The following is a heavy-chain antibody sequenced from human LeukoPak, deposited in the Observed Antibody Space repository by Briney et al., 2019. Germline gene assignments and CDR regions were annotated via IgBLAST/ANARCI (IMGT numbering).Heavy chain of an antibody. CDR3: VKNVGGNEGAY. J-gene: IGHJ4*02. CDR1: GFTFGNYA. Sequence: GGSLRLSCVASGFTFGNYAMSWVRQAPGKGLHWVSAISAGGDKIHYAGSVKGRFTISRDNSRNTLYVQMSSLKADDTAVYYCVKNVGGNEGAYWGQGTLVTVSS. CDR2: ISAGGDKI. D-gene: IGHD5-12*01. V-gene: IGHV3-23*01.